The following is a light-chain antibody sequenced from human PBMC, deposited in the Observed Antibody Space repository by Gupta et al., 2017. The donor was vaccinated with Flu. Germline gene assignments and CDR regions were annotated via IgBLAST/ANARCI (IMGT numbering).Light chain of an antibody. CDR1: SSEVGVYEY. CDR2: DVT. Sequence: QSVLTQPASLSGSPGPSITTSCTATSSEVGVYEYVSWYQQYPGKAPKLMIYDVTNRPSGVSERFSGSKSATTASLTISGLQPEDEADYLCSSYTGTTTIFGGGTKLTVL. V-gene: IGLV2-14*03. CDR3: SSYTGTTTI. J-gene: IGLJ2*01.